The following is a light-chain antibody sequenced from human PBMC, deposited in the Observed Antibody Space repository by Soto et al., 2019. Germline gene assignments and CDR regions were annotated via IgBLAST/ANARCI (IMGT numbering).Light chain of an antibody. CDR1: SSDVGGYNS. CDR2: EVS. V-gene: IGLV2-8*01. Sequence: QSALTQPPSASGSPGQSVTISCTGTSSDVGGYNSVSWYQQHPGKAPKLMIYEVSKRPSGVPVRFSGSKSGNTASLTVSGLQAEDEADYYCSSFAGSDNVVFGGGTKLTVL. CDR3: SSFAGSDNVV. J-gene: IGLJ2*01.